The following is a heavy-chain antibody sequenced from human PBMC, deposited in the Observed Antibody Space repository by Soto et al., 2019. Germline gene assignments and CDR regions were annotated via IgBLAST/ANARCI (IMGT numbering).Heavy chain of an antibody. D-gene: IGHD4-17*01. Sequence: QVQLVQSGAEVKKPGSSVKVSCKASGGTFSSYAISWVRQAPGQGLEWMGGIIPIFGTANYAQKFQGRVTITAAESTSTAYRELSSLRSEDTAVYYCSRGEYGEGNWFDPWGQGTLVTVSS. CDR3: SRGEYGEGNWFDP. J-gene: IGHJ5*02. CDR1: GGTFSSYA. V-gene: IGHV1-69*12. CDR2: IIPIFGTA.